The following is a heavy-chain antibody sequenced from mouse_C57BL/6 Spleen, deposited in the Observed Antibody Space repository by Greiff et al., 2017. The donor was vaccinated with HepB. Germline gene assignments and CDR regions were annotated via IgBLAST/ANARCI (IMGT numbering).Heavy chain of an antibody. V-gene: IGHV1-69*01. CDR2: IDPSDSYT. Sequence: QVQLKQPGAELVMPGASVKLSCKASGYTFTSYWMHWVKQRPGQGLEWIGEIDPSDSYTNYNQKFKGKSTLTVDKSSSTAYMQLSSLTSEDSAVYYCARRGRGFYWYFDVWGTGTTVTVSS. CDR1: GYTFTSYW. CDR3: ARRGRGFYWYFDV. J-gene: IGHJ1*03.